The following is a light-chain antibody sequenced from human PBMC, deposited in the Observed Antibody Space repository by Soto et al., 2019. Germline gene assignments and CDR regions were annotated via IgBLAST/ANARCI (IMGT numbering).Light chain of an antibody. Sequence: EIVLTQSPGTLSLSPGERATLSCRASQSVSSSYLAWYQQKPGQAPRLLIYGASSRATGIPDRFSGSGSGTDFPLTINRREPEDCAVYYCQQYGSSITFGQGTRLEIK. CDR3: QQYGSSIT. CDR1: QSVSSSY. V-gene: IGKV3-20*01. J-gene: IGKJ5*01. CDR2: GAS.